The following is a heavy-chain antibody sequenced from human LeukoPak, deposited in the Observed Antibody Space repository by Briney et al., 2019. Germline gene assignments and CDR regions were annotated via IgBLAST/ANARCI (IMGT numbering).Heavy chain of an antibody. D-gene: IGHD2-21*01. J-gene: IGHJ4*02. Sequence: ASVKVSYKASGYTFTDYYMHWVRQAPGQGLEWMGWINPNSGGTNCAQKFQGRVTMTRDTSISTAYMELSSLRSDDTAVYYCARGYCSGDCFTLFDYWGQGTLVTVSS. CDR3: ARGYCSGDCFTLFDY. V-gene: IGHV1-2*02. CDR2: INPNSGGT. CDR1: GYTFTDYY.